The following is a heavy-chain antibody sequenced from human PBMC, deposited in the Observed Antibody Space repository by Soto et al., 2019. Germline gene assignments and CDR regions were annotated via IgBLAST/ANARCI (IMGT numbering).Heavy chain of an antibody. D-gene: IGHD1-26*01. CDR1: GGSISDYY. V-gene: IGHV4-59*01. CDR2: IYKSGST. J-gene: IGHJ4*02. Sequence: SETLSLTCSVSGGSISDYYWSWIRQPPGRGLEWIGYIYKSGSTNYNPSLKSRVTISVDTSKNLLSLKLSSVTAADTAVYYCARDQNGSPHFDYWGQGTLVTVSS. CDR3: ARDQNGSPHFDY.